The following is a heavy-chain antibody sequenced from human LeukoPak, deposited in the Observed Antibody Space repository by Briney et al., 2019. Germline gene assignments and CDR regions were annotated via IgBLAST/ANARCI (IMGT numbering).Heavy chain of an antibody. CDR2: ICPIGVNI. V-gene: IGHV3-48*03. J-gene: IGHJ4*02. D-gene: IGHD4-17*01. CDR3: ANLYGRDY. CDR1: VLTFSSYE. Sequence: GGSLRLSCAASVLTFSSYEMNWVRQAPGKGLEWVSYICPIGVNIYYADSVRGRFTIYRDNAKSSVYLQMNRLTAEDTAIYYCANLYGRDYWGQGTPVTVS.